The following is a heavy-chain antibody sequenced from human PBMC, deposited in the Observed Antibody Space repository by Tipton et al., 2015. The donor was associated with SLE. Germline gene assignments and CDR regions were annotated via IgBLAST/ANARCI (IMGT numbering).Heavy chain of an antibody. D-gene: IGHD6-19*01. Sequence: SLRLSCAASGFTFSIYAMHWVRQAPGRGLEWVAVISYDGSNKYYADSVKGRFTISRDNSKNTLYLQMNSLRTGDTAVFYCATGVAVAPDYWGQGTLVTVSS. V-gene: IGHV3-30*04. CDR3: ATGVAVAPDY. J-gene: IGHJ4*02. CDR2: ISYDGSNK. CDR1: GFTFSIYA.